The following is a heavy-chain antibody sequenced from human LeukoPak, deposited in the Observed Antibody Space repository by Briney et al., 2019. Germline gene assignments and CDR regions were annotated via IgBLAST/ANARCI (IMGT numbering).Heavy chain of an antibody. Sequence: GGSLRLSCVASEFTFSSHAMNWVRQAPGKGLEWVSSISGGGESTYYADSVKGRFTISRDKSKNTLYLQMSSLRADDTAIYYCARTYRSAWHYFDYWGQGTLVTVSS. CDR3: ARTYRSAWHYFDY. CDR1: EFTFSSHA. J-gene: IGHJ4*02. D-gene: IGHD6-19*01. CDR2: ISGGGEST. V-gene: IGHV3-23*01.